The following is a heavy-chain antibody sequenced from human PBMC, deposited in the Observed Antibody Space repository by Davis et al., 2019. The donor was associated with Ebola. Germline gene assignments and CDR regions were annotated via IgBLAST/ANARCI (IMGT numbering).Heavy chain of an antibody. Sequence: MPSETLSLTCTVSGGSISSSSYYWGWIRQPPGKGLEWIGYIYYSGSTNYNPSLKSRVTISVDTSKNQFSLKLSSVTAADTAVYYCARRLRFLEWLFLSYFDYWGQGTLVTVSS. J-gene: IGHJ4*02. CDR2: IYYSGST. D-gene: IGHD3-3*01. CDR3: ARRLRFLEWLFLSYFDY. CDR1: GGSISSSSYY. V-gene: IGHV4-61*05.